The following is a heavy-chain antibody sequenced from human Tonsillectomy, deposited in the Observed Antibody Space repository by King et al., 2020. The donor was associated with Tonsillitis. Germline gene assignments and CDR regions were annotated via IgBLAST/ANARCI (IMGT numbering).Heavy chain of an antibody. CDR3: ARGYCSSTSCWNYFDY. D-gene: IGHD2-2*01. Sequence: VQLQQWGAGLLKPSETLSLTCAVYGGSFSDNYCSWIRQPPGKGLEWIGEINHSGSTNYNPSLKSRVTISIDTSKNQFSLTLSSVTAADTAVYYCARGYCSSTSCWNYFDYWGQGTLVTVSS. V-gene: IGHV4-34*01. CDR1: GGSFSDNY. J-gene: IGHJ4*02. CDR2: INHSGST.